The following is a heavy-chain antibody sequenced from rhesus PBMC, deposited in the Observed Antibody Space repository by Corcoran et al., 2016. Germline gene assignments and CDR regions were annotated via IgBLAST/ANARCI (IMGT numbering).Heavy chain of an antibody. J-gene: IGHJ4*01. Sequence: QLQESGPGLVKPSETLSLTCAVSGGSISSTYWMWIRQAPGKGLEWVGYIHGSGSNTNYNPSLKSRVTLSVDTSKNQVSLTLTSVSVADTALYYCARVGSRNSYDYWGQGVLVTISS. CDR3: ARVGSRNSYDY. CDR2: IHGSGSNT. V-gene: IGHV4S11*01. CDR1: GGSISSTY. D-gene: IGHD6-25*01.